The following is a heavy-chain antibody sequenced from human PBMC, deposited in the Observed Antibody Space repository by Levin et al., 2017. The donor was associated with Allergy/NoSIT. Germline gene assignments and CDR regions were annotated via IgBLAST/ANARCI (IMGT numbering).Heavy chain of an antibody. CDR1: GDTFSTYV. J-gene: IGHJ6*03. V-gene: IGHV1-69*06. Sequence: SVKVSCKASGDTFSTYVFIWVRQAPGQGLEWMGGIIPIFGTTNYAQKFQGRVTITADKSTSTSYMELSSLRSEDTAMYYCASSSRTSVTAAGTYYDYYYMDVWGKGTTVTVSS. CDR3: ASSSRTSVTAAGTYYDYYYMDV. D-gene: IGHD6-13*01. CDR2: IIPIFGTT.